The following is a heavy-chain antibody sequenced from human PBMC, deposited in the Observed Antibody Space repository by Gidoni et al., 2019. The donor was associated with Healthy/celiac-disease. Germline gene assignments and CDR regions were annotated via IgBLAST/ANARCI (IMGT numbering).Heavy chain of an antibody. CDR3: AHRIAVVQFDY. D-gene: IGHD6-19*01. V-gene: IGHV2-5*01. CDR2: IYWNDDK. Sequence: QITLKESGPTLVKPTQTLTLTCTFSGFSLSTSGVGVGWIRQPPGKALAWLALIYWNDDKRYSPSLKSRLTITKDTSKNQVVLTMTNMDPVDTATYYCAHRIAVVQFDYWGQGTLVTVSS. CDR1: GFSLSTSGVG. J-gene: IGHJ4*02.